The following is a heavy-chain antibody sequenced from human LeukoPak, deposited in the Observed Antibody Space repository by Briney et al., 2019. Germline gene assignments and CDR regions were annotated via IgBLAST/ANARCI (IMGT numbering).Heavy chain of an antibody. V-gene: IGHV4-59*01. CDR3: ARGPVQILTV. D-gene: IGHD3-9*01. Sequence: SETLSPTCTVSGASISSYYWSWIRQPPGKGLEWIGYIYYTGSTKINPSLKSRVTISVDKSKNQFSLKLTSVTAADTAVYYCARGPVQILTVWGQGILVTVSS. CDR2: IYYTGST. CDR1: GASISSYY. J-gene: IGHJ4*02.